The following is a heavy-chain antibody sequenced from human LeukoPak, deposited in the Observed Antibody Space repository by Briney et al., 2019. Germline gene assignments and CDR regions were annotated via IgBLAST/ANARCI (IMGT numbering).Heavy chain of an antibody. J-gene: IGHJ4*02. D-gene: IGHD3-10*01. V-gene: IGHV1-24*01. Sequence: ASVKISCKVSGYTLTELAMHWVRQAPGKGFEWMGGFDPEDGETIYAQKFQGRVTMTEDTSTDTAYMELSSLSSEDTAVYYCATGEYAIRFDYWGQGTLATVSS. CDR3: ATGEYAIRFDY. CDR2: FDPEDGET. CDR1: GYTLTELA.